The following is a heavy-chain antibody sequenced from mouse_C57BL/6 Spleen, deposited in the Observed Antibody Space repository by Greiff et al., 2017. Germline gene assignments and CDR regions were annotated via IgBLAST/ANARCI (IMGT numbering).Heavy chain of an antibody. J-gene: IGHJ1*03. CDR3: SITTVVYWYFDV. V-gene: IGHV1-64*01. CDR2: IHPNSGST. CDR1: GYTFTSYW. Sequence: QVQLKQPGAELVKPGASVKLSCKASGYTFTSYWMHWVKQRPGQGLEWIGMIHPNSGSTNYNEKFKSKATLTVDKSSSTAYMQLSSLTSEDSAVYYCSITTVVYWYFDVWGTGTTVTVSS. D-gene: IGHD1-1*01.